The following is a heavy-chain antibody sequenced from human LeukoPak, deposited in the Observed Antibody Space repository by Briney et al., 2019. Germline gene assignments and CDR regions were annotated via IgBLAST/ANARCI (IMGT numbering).Heavy chain of an antibody. J-gene: IGHJ4*02. CDR2: IRSDGSNK. V-gene: IGHV3-30*02. CDR1: GFTFSSYG. Sequence: GGSLTLSCAASGFTFSSYGMHWVRQAPGKGLEWVAFIRSDGSNKYYADSVKGRFTISRDNSKNTLYLQMNSLRAEDTAVYYCAKDLRYYDSSGYSVVALDYWGQGTLVTVSS. CDR3: AKDLRYYDSSGYSVVALDY. D-gene: IGHD3-22*01.